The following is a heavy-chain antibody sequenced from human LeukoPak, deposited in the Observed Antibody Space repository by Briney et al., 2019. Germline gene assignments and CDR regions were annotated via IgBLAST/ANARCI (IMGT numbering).Heavy chain of an antibody. Sequence: SETLSLTCTVSGGSISSSSYYWGWIRQPPGKGLEWIGSIYYSGSTYYNPSLKSRVTISVDTSKNQFSLKLSSVTAADTAVYYCARGVIRNYYDSSGLAFDIWGQGTMVTVSS. CDR1: GGSISSSSYY. J-gene: IGHJ3*02. CDR2: IYYSGST. D-gene: IGHD3-22*01. CDR3: ARGVIRNYYDSSGLAFDI. V-gene: IGHV4-39*07.